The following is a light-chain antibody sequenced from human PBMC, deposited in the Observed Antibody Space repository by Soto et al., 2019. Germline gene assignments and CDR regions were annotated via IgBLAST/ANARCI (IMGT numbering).Light chain of an antibody. V-gene: IGKV3-15*01. J-gene: IGKJ4*01. CDR1: QSVSSN. Sequence: EIVMTQAPATLSVSPGERATLSCRASQSVSSNLAWYQQKPGQPPRLLIYGASTRATGIPARFSGSGSGTEFPLTISSLQSEDFAVYYCQQYNNWPLTFGGGTKVEIK. CDR2: GAS. CDR3: QQYNNWPLT.